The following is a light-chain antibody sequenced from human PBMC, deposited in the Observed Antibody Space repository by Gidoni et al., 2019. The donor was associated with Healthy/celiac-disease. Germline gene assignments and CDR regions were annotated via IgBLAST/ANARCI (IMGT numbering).Light chain of an antibody. Sequence: DIQMTQSPSSLSASVGDRVTITCRASQSSSSYLNWYQQKPGTAPKLLIYAASSLQSGVPSRFSGSGSATDFTLTISSVQPEYFATYYCQQSYSTPRTFGQGTKVEIK. CDR2: AAS. CDR1: QSSSSY. CDR3: QQSYSTPRT. V-gene: IGKV1-39*01. J-gene: IGKJ1*01.